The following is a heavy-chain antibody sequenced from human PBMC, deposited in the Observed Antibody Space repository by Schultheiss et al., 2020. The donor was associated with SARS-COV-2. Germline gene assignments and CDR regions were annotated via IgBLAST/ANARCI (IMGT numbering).Heavy chain of an antibody. CDR2: TYSGGST. Sequence: GGSLRLSCAASGFTVSSNSMSWVRQAPGKGLEWVSMTYSGGSTYYADSVKGRFTISRDNSKNTLYLQMNSLRAEDTAVYYCARVRCSSTSCYYYGMDVWGQGTTVTVSS. CDR1: GFTVSSNS. CDR3: ARVRCSSTSCYYYGMDV. J-gene: IGHJ6*02. V-gene: IGHV3-53*01. D-gene: IGHD2-2*01.